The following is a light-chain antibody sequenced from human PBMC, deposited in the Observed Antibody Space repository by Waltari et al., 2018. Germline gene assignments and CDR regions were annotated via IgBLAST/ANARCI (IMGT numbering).Light chain of an antibody. CDR2: IHGGGGH. Sequence: QLAVTQSPSASASLGASVKLTCTLSSEHSAYAIAWHQHQPAKGPRCLMKIHGGGGHTKGDGIPVRCAGFSSGAERYLTSPSLQYEDEAAYYCQTWDPDTVVCGGGTKLTV. J-gene: IGLJ2*01. CDR3: QTWDPDTVV. V-gene: IGLV4-69*01. CDR1: SEHSAYA.